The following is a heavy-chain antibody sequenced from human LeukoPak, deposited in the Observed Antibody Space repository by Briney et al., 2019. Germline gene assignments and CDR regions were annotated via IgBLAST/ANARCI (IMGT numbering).Heavy chain of an antibody. Sequence: SETLSLTCTVSGASISDYYWSWIRQPPGQGLEWIGYVFDSGGANYNPSLKSRVTISVDTSKNQFSVKLGSVTAADTAVYYCAAALGRYGDYSRGYYFDYWGQGTLVTVSS. J-gene: IGHJ4*02. D-gene: IGHD4-17*01. CDR3: AAALGRYGDYSRGYYFDY. CDR2: VFDSGGA. CDR1: GASISDYY. V-gene: IGHV4-59*13.